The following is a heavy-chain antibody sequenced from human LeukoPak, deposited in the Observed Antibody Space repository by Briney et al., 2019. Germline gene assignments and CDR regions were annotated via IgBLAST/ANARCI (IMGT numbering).Heavy chain of an antibody. CDR2: IYYSGST. D-gene: IGHD1-14*01. V-gene: IGHV4-59*08. Sequence: SETLSLTCTVSGGSISSYCWSWIRQPPGKGLEWIGYIYYSGSTNYNPSLKSRVTISVDTSKNQFSLKLSSVTAADTAVYYCARHRPQPPKGRYYFYYGMDVWGQGTTVTVSS. CDR1: GGSISSYC. CDR3: ARHRPQPPKGRYYFYYGMDV. J-gene: IGHJ6*02.